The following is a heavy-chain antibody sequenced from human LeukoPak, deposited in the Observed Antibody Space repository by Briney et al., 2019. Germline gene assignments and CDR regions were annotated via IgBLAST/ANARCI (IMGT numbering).Heavy chain of an antibody. J-gene: IGHJ3*02. CDR1: GGSFSGYY. CDR2: INHSGST. Sequence: SGTLSLTCAVYGGSFSGYYWSWIRQPPGKGLEWIGEINHSGSTNYNPSLTSRVTISVDTSKNQFSLKLTSVTAADTAVYYCARPVKGYCSSTSCYHPFDIWGRGTMVTVSS. D-gene: IGHD2-2*01. CDR3: ARPVKGYCSSTSCYHPFDI. V-gene: IGHV4-34*01.